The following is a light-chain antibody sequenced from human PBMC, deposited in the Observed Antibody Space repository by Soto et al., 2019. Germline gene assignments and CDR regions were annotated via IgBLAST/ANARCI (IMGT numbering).Light chain of an antibody. V-gene: IGKV1-39*01. CDR3: QQSYSTLIT. J-gene: IGKJ5*01. CDR1: QSIGDS. CDR2: AAS. Sequence: DILMTQSPSTLSASVGDRVTITCRASQSIGDSLAWYQQKPGKAPKLLIYAASSLQSGVPSRFSGSGSGTDFTLTISSLQPEDFATYYCQQSYSTLITFGQGTRLEI.